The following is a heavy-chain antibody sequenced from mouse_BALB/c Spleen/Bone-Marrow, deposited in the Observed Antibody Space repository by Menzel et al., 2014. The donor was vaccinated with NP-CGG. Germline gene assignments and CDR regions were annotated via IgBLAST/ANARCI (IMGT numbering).Heavy chain of an antibody. Sequence: EVQGVESGGGLVQPGGSRKLSCAASGFTFSDYGMAWVRQAPGKGPEWVAFISNLAYSIYYADTVTGRFTISRENAKNTLYLEMSSLRSEDTAMYYCATIYYGNSYAMDYWGQGTSATVSS. D-gene: IGHD2-1*01. V-gene: IGHV5-15*02. CDR1: GFTFSDYG. J-gene: IGHJ4*01. CDR3: ATIYYGNSYAMDY. CDR2: ISNLAYSI.